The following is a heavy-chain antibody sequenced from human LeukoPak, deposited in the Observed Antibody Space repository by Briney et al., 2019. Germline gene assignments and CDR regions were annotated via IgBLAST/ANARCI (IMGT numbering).Heavy chain of an antibody. J-gene: IGHJ6*02. Sequence: SVKVSCKASGGTFSCYAISWVRQAPGQGLEWMGGIIPIFGTANYAQKFQGRVTITADESTSTAYMELSSLRSEDTAVYYCARVLRFLEWPPYCYYYYGMDVWGQGTTVTVSS. CDR1: GGTFSCYA. D-gene: IGHD3-3*01. V-gene: IGHV1-69*13. CDR2: IIPIFGTA. CDR3: ARVLRFLEWPPYCYYYYGMDV.